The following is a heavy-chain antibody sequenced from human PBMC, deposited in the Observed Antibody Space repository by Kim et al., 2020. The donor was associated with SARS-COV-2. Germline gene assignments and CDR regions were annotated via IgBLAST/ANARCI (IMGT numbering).Heavy chain of an antibody. V-gene: IGHV3-30*04. CDR3: ARVGTPYCGGDCYSVLVY. CDR2: ISYDGSNK. D-gene: IGHD2-21*02. Sequence: GGSLRLSCAASGFTFSTYTMHWVRQAPGKGLEWVAIISYDGSNKYYADSVKGRFTISRDNSKNTLYLQMNSLRAEDTAVYYCARVGTPYCGGDCYSVLVYWRQGPLVTVSS. J-gene: IGHJ4*02. CDR1: GFTFSTYT.